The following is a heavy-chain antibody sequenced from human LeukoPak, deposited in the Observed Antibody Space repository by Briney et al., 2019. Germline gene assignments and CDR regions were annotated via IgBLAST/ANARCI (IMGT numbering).Heavy chain of an antibody. D-gene: IGHD6-19*01. CDR3: ARDLYSSAWYGIH. Sequence: GGSLRLSCAASGFALSSNYVGWVRQAPGGGLHWVSLLYSDGDTYYADSVKGRFTISRDTSKNTLYLQMNSLRVDDTAVYYCARDLYSSAWYGIHWGQGTLVTVSS. CDR1: GFALSSNY. J-gene: IGHJ4*02. V-gene: IGHV3-53*01. CDR2: LYSDGDT.